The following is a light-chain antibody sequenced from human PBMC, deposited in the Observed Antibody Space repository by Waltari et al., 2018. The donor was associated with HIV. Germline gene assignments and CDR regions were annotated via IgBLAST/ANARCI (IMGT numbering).Light chain of an antibody. V-gene: IGKV4-1*01. CDR2: WAS. CDR3: QQFSLSPPLT. J-gene: IGKJ4*01. CDR1: QSLLFGSNHKTR. Sequence: EIVMTQSPDSPSASLGERATINCKSSQSLLFGSNHKTRLAWCQQRPGQPPKLLISWASTRESGVPDRFSGSGSGTDFTLTINSLQAEDVAVYYCQQFSLSPPLTFGGGTKVEIK.